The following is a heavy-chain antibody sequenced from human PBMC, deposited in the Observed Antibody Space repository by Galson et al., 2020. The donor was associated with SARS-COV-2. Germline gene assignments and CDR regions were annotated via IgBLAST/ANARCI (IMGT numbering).Heavy chain of an antibody. D-gene: IGHD5-18*01. J-gene: IGHJ4*02. CDR3: ARVGGYSYGRPFDY. CDR1: GFTFSSYE. V-gene: IGHV3-48*03. Sequence: GESLKISCAASGFTFSSYEMNWVRQAPGKGLEWVSYISSSGSTIYYADPAKGRFTISRDNAKNSLYLQMNSLRAEDTAVYYCARVGGYSYGRPFDYWGQGTLVTVSS. CDR2: ISSSGSTI.